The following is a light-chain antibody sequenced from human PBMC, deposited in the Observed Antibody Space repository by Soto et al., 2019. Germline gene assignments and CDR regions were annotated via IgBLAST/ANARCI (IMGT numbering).Light chain of an antibody. V-gene: IGKV1-5*03. Sequence: DIHMTQSPSSLSAAVGDRVTIPCRASQTILTYLHWFQQKPGKAPKLLIYKASTLKSGVPSRFSGSGSGTEFTLTISSLQPDDFATYYCQHYNSYSEAFGQGTKVDIK. CDR1: QTILTY. J-gene: IGKJ1*01. CDR2: KAS. CDR3: QHYNSYSEA.